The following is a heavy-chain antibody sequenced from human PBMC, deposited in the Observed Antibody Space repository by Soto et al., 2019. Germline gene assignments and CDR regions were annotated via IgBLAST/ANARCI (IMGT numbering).Heavy chain of an antibody. CDR3: ARERGCDSFDY. Sequence: QVQLVQSGAEVKKPGASVKVSCKASGYTFTSYDINWVRQATGQGLEWMGWMNPNSGNTGYAQKFQGRVIMTRNTSIRTGYMEMCSQRSEDTGAYYCARERGCDSFDYWGQGTLVTVSS. J-gene: IGHJ4*02. CDR2: MNPNSGNT. V-gene: IGHV1-8*01. CDR1: GYTFTSYD. D-gene: IGHD2-15*01.